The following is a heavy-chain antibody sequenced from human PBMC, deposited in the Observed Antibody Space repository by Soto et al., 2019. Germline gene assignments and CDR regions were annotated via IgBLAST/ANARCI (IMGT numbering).Heavy chain of an antibody. J-gene: IGHJ4*02. CDR2: IWYDGSNK. D-gene: IGHD5-18*01. V-gene: IGHV3-33*01. CDR1: GFTFSSYG. Sequence: GGSLRLSCAASGFTFSSYGMHWVRQAPGKGLEWVAVIWYDGSNKYYADSVKGRFTISRDNSKNTLYLQMNSLRAEDTAVYYCARDSGTAPDTAMVTGDYWGQGTLVTVSS. CDR3: ARDSGTAPDTAMVTGDY.